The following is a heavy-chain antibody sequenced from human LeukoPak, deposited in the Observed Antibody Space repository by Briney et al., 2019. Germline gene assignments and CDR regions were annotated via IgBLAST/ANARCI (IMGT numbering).Heavy chain of an antibody. CDR3: AKDSNDYGDYVDFDY. V-gene: IGHV3-7*01. Sequence: QAGGSLRLSCAASGFTFSSYWMSWVRQAPGKGLEWVANIKQDGSEKYYVDSVKGRFTISRDNAKNSLYLQMNSLRAEDTAVYYCAKDSNDYGDYVDFDYWGQGTLVTVSS. CDR2: IKQDGSEK. J-gene: IGHJ4*02. CDR1: GFTFSSYW. D-gene: IGHD4-17*01.